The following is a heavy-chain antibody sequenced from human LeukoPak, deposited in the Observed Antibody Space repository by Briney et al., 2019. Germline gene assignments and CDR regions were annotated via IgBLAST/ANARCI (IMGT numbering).Heavy chain of an antibody. Sequence: VGSLRLSCAASGFTFSSYWMSWVRQSPGKGLEWAANIEPDGSEKYFMDSVKGRFTISRDNAKNALYLEMNSLRAEDTAEYFCARERMYSGSGSTYPYYDYWGQGTLVTVS. CDR1: GFTFSSYW. D-gene: IGHD3-10*01. J-gene: IGHJ4*02. V-gene: IGHV3-7*01. CDR2: IEPDGSEK. CDR3: ARERMYSGSGSTYPYYDY.